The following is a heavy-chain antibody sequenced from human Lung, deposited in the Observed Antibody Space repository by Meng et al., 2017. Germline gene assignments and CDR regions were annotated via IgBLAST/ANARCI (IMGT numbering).Heavy chain of an antibody. D-gene: IGHD6-13*01. J-gene: IGHJ4*02. V-gene: IGHV4-38-2*02. CDR3: ARVLIAAAGTVDY. Sequence: SETLSPTCTVSGYSISSGYYWGWIRQPPGKGLEWIGSIYHSGSTYYNPSLKSRVTISVDTSKNQFSLRLSSVTAADTAVYCCARVLIAAAGTVDYWGQGTLVTVSS. CDR1: GYSISSGYY. CDR2: IYHSGST.